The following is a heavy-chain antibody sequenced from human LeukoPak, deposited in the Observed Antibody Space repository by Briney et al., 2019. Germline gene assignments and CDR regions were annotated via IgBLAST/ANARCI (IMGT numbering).Heavy chain of an antibody. CDR1: GFTFSSYA. CDR2: IPYDGSNK. D-gene: IGHD2-2*01. J-gene: IGHJ4*02. CDR3: ARDCSSTSCYQAFDY. V-gene: IGHV3-30*04. Sequence: GGSLRLSCAASGFTFSSYAMHWVRQAPGKGLEWVALIPYDGSNKYYADSVKGRFTVSRDNSKNTLYLQMNSLRAEDTAVYYCARDCSSTSCYQAFDYWGQGTLVTVSS.